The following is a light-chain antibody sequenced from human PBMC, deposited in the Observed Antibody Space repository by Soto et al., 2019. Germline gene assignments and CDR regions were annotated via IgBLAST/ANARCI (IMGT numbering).Light chain of an antibody. CDR1: QSIRTY. J-gene: IGKJ5*01. CDR3: QQNYSTPLT. CDR2: GAS. V-gene: IGKV1-39*01. Sequence: DIQMSQSPSSLSASAGDRVSITCRASQSIRTYLNWYQQEPGKVPKLLIYGASTLQSEVPSRFSGSGSGTDFTLTISSLRPEDSATYYCQQNYSTPLTFGQGTRVEIK.